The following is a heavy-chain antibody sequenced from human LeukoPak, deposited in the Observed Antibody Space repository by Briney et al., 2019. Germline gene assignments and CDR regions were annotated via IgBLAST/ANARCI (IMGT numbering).Heavy chain of an antibody. V-gene: IGHV4-4*07. D-gene: IGHD5-24*01. J-gene: IGHJ4*02. CDR3: ARMGEMATIRN. Sequence: SETLSLTCTVSGGSISSYYWSWIRQPAGKGLEWIGRIDTSGNTNYNPSLKSRITMSVDTSKNQFSLKLSSVTAADTAVYYCARMGEMATIRNWGQGTLVTVSS. CDR2: IDTSGNT. CDR1: GGSISSYY.